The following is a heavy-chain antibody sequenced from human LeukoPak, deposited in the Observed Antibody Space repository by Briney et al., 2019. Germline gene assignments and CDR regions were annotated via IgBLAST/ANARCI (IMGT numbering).Heavy chain of an antibody. V-gene: IGHV4-59*08. D-gene: IGHD2-15*01. J-gene: IGHJ4*02. CDR3: ARHPEELAATHQFDF. Sequence: SETLSLTCNVSGGSISSYYWSWIRQPPGEGLEWIGYIYYGGSTNYNPSLKSRVTISVDTSKNQFSLKLSSVTAADTAVYYCARHPEELAATHQFDFWGQGTLVTVSS. CDR2: IYYGGST. CDR1: GGSISSYY.